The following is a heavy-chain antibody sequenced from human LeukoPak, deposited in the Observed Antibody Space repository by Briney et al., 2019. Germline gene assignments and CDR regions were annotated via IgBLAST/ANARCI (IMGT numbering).Heavy chain of an antibody. D-gene: IGHD5-24*01. V-gene: IGHV1-69*04. Sequence: ASVRVSCKGSGGTLSNTVITWVRQAPGQGLEWIGRIIPVLVSTNYAPQFHARVTITADKSTNTAYMDLSSLTSEDTAVYFCATGTGGYNEHWGQGTLVTVSS. CDR1: GGTLSNTV. CDR3: ATGTGGYNEH. J-gene: IGHJ4*02. CDR2: IIPVLVST.